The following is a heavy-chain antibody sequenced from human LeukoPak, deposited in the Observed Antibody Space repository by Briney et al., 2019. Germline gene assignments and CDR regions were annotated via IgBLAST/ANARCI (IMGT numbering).Heavy chain of an antibody. V-gene: IGHV1-69*06. CDR3: AREWSSSYTSFYYYYMDV. J-gene: IGHJ6*03. CDR2: IVPIFGPP. D-gene: IGHD6-6*01. Sequence: GASVKVSCKVSGVTFNSDAITWLRQVPGQGLEWMCGIVPIFGPPDYAQNFQDRLTISADKSTSTAYIELSSLRFEDTAVYYCAREWSSSYTSFYYYYMDVWGKGTTVTVSS. CDR1: GVTFNSDA.